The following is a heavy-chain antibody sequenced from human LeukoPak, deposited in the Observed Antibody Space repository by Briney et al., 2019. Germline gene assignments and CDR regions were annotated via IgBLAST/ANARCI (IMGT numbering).Heavy chain of an antibody. CDR3: ARECSGGDCYSRTFDY. J-gene: IGHJ4*02. V-gene: IGHV1-2*02. Sequence: ASVTVSCKASGYTFTGYYIHWERRAPGQGLEWMGWRNPNSGGTNYAQKFQGRVTLTRDTSITTAYMELSSLRFDNTAVYYCARECSGGDCYSRTFDYWGQGTLVTVSS. CDR1: GYTFTGYY. D-gene: IGHD2-15*01. CDR2: RNPNSGGT.